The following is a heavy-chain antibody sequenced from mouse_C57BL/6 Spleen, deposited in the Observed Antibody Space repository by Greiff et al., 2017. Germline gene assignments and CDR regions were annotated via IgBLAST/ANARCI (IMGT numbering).Heavy chain of an antibody. CDR2: IHPNSGST. D-gene: IGHD1-1*01. J-gene: IGHJ3*01. Sequence: QVQLQQPGAELVKPGASVKLSCKASGYTFTSYWMHWVKQRPGQGLEWIGMIHPNSGSTNYNEKFKSKATLTVDKSSSTAYMQLCSLSYEASAVYYCARGHYCGRSLAWFAYWGQVALVTVSA. CDR1: GYTFTSYW. CDR3: ARGHYCGRSLAWFAY. V-gene: IGHV1-64*01.